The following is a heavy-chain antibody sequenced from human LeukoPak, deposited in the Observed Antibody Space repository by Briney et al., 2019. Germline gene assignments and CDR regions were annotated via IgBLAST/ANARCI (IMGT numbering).Heavy chain of an antibody. CDR1: GGSFSGYY. CDR2: INHSGST. V-gene: IGHV4-34*01. D-gene: IGHD4-17*01. Sequence: SETLSLTCAVYGGSFSGYYWSWIRQPPGKGLEWIGEINHSGSTNYNPSLKSRVTISVDTSKNQFSLKLSSVTAADTAVYYCARGRGDYALYWCFDLWGRGTLVTVSS. J-gene: IGHJ2*01. CDR3: ARGRGDYALYWCFDL.